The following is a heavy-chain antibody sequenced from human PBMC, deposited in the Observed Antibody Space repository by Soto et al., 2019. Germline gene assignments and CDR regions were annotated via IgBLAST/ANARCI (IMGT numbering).Heavy chain of an antibody. V-gene: IGHV3-30-3*01. J-gene: IGHJ4*02. CDR2: ISYDGSNK. CDR3: ATLVAVPRDY. CDR1: GFTFSSYA. D-gene: IGHD6-19*01. Sequence: GGSLRLSCAASGFTFSSYAMHWVRQAPGKGLEWVAVISYDGSNKYYADSVKGRFTISRDNSKNTLYLQMNSLRAEDTAVYYCATLVAVPRDYWGQGTLVTVSS.